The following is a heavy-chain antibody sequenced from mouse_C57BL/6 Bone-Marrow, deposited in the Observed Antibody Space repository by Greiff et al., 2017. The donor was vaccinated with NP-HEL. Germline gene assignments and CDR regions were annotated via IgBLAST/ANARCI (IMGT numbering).Heavy chain of an antibody. Sequence: EVQLVESGPGLVKPSQSLSLTCSVTGYSITSGYYWNWIRQFPGNKLEWMGYISYDGSNNYNPSLKNRISITRDTSKNQFFLKLNSVTTEDTATYYCARMGVDSSGYVIDYWGQGTTLTVSS. CDR3: ARMGVDSSGYVIDY. CDR2: ISYDGSN. J-gene: IGHJ2*01. CDR1: GYSITSGYY. V-gene: IGHV3-6*01. D-gene: IGHD3-2*02.